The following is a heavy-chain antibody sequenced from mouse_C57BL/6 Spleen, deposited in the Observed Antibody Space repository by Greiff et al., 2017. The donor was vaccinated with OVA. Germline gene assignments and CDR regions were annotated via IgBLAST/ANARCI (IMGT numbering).Heavy chain of an antibody. J-gene: IGHJ2*01. D-gene: IGHD1-1*01. CDR3: ARTGGYGSSPYYFDY. CDR2: IDPSDSYT. CDR1: GYTFTSYW. V-gene: IGHV1-69*01. Sequence: QVQLQQSGAELVMPGASVKLSCKASGYTFTSYWMHWVKQRPGQGLEWIGEIDPSDSYTNYNQKFKGKSTLTVDKSSSTAYMQLSSLTSEDSAVYYCARTGGYGSSPYYFDYWGQGTTLTVSS.